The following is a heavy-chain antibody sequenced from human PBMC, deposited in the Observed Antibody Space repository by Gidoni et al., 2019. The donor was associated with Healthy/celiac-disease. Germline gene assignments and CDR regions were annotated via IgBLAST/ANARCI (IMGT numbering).Heavy chain of an antibody. CDR3: STEFRYSYGYS. D-gene: IGHD5-18*01. J-gene: IGHJ5*02. CDR2: FDPEDCET. Sequence: QVQLVHSGAEVKKPGDSVKVSRKVSGYTLTESSMHWVRQAPGRGLEWMGGFDPEDCETIYAQKFQGRVTMTEDTSTDTAYMELSSLRSEDTAVYYCSTEFRYSYGYSWCQGTLVTVSS. CDR1: GYTLTESS. V-gene: IGHV1-24*01.